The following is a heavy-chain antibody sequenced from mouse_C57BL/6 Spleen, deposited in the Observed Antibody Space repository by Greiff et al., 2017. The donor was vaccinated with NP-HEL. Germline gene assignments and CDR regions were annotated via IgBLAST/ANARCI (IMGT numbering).Heavy chain of an antibody. V-gene: IGHV1-74*01. Sequence: QVQLKQPGAELVKPGASVKVSCKASGYTFTSYWMHWVKQRPGQGLEWIGRIHPSDSDTNYNQKFKGKATLTVDKSSSTAYMQLSSLTSEDSAVYYCAIIHPYGSSYDYAMDYWGQGTSVTVSS. CDR1: GYTFTSYW. CDR3: AIIHPYGSSYDYAMDY. CDR2: IHPSDSDT. J-gene: IGHJ4*01. D-gene: IGHD1-1*01.